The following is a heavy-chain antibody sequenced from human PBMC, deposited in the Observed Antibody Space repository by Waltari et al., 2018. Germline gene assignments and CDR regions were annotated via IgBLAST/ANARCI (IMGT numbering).Heavy chain of an antibody. V-gene: IGHV3-9*01. Sequence: QLVESGGGLVQPGESLTLSCVASGFTFGDYAMHWVRQSPGKGRGWVSGIRWNSGRLDYVDSVKGRFSISRDNARNSLFLHMSGLRPDDTARYYCVKGGFATDPFDYWGQGTMV. CDR3: VKGGFATDPFDY. CDR1: GFTFGDYA. D-gene: IGHD3-16*01. CDR2: IRWNSGRL. J-gene: IGHJ4*02.